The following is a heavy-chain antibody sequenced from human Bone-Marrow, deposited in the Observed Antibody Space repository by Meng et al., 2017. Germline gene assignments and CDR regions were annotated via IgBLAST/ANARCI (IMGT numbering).Heavy chain of an antibody. CDR2: IYHSGST. CDR3: ARVIYRPSGHNYFDP. CDR1: GGSISRPNW. D-gene: IGHD1-26*01. J-gene: IGHJ5*02. Sequence: QVPRREPGPGLVKPSGTLSLTCAFSGGSISRPNWWSWVRQPPGRGLEWIGEIYHSGSTTYNPSLLSRVTISVDKSKNQFSLKLSSVTAADTAIYYCARVIYRPSGHNYFDPWGQGTLVTVSS. V-gene: IGHV4-4*02.